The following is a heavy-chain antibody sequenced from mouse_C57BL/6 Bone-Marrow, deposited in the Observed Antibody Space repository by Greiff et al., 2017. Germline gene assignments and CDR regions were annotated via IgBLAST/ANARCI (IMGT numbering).Heavy chain of an antibody. D-gene: IGHD3-3*01. CDR3: ARRRDWDY. CDR1: GYAFSSYW. J-gene: IGHJ2*01. V-gene: IGHV1-80*01. Sequence: QVQLQQSGAELVKPGASVKISCKASGYAFSSYWMNWVKQRPGKGLEWIGQIYPGDGDTTYNGKFKGKATLTADKSSSTADMQLSSLTTEDAAVYFCARRRDWDYWGQGTTLTVSS. CDR2: IYPGDGDT.